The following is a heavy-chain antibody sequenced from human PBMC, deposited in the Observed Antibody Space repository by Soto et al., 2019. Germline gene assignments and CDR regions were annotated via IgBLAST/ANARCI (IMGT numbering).Heavy chain of an antibody. D-gene: IGHD3-22*01. CDR2: IYYSGTA. J-gene: IGHJ5*01. CDR1: GGSLSPNY. Sequence: QVQLQESGPGLVKPSETLSLTCTVSGGSLSPNYWTWIRQPPVKGLEWIAYIYYSGTATYNPSLTSRVAISLDMSKNQISLILSSVTAAVTAVYYCARLGAYYQSLDPWGQGTLVTVSS. V-gene: IGHV4-59*08. CDR3: ARLGAYYQSLDP.